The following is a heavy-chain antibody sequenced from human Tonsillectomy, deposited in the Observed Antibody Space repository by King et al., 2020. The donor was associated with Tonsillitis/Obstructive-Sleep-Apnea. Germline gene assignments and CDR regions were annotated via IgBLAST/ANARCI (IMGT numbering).Heavy chain of an antibody. D-gene: IGHD2-2*01. CDR3: ARDSRYGVPSYDY. CDR2: INPNSGGT. J-gene: IGHJ4*02. Sequence: QLVQSGAEVKKPGASVKVSCKASGYTFTGYYMHWVRQAPGQGLEWMGWINPNSGGTNYAQKFQGWVTMTRDTSISTAYMELSRLRSDDTAVDYCARDSRYGVPSYDYWGQGTLVTVSS. V-gene: IGHV1-2*04. CDR1: GYTFTGYY.